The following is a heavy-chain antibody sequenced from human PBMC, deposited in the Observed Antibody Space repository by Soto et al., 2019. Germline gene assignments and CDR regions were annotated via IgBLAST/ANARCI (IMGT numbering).Heavy chain of an antibody. J-gene: IGHJ4*02. CDR2: SRNKANSYTT. Sequence: EVQLVESGGGLVQPGGSLRLSCAASGFTFSDHYMDWVRQAPGKGLEWVGRSRNKANSYTTEYAASVRGRFTISRDDSKNSLYLQMNSLKTEDTAVYYCARDLGSRGQGTLVTVSS. CDR3: ARDLGS. V-gene: IGHV3-72*01. CDR1: GFTFSDHY.